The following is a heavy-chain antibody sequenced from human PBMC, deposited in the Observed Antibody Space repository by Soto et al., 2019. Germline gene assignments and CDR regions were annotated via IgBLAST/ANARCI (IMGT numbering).Heavy chain of an antibody. V-gene: IGHV4-59*08. CDR2: NSYGGNT. D-gene: IGHD1-26*01. Sequence: QVQLQESGPGLVKPSETLSLTCTVTGGSTSSYYWSWLRQPPGKGLEWIGYNSYGGNTDYNPSLKSRVTISVDTPKNQFSLELSSATAADTAVYCCARHGGSYPFDYWGQGILVTVSS. CDR1: GGSTSSYY. CDR3: ARHGGSYPFDY. J-gene: IGHJ4*02.